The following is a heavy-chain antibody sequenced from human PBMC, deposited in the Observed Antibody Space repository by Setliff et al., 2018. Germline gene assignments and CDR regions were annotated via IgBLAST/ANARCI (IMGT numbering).Heavy chain of an antibody. D-gene: IGHD1-1*01. CDR3: VREGYSEYFQD. CDR1: GDPMSSRRYY. Sequence: SETLSLTCTVSGDPMSSRRYYWAWIRQPAGKGLEWIGTVYDSGTTYYNPSLKSRVTIFVDTSKNQFSLNLNSVTAADTGVYYCVREGYSEYFQDWGRGTLVTVSS. CDR2: VYDSGTT. V-gene: IGHV4-39*01. J-gene: IGHJ1*01.